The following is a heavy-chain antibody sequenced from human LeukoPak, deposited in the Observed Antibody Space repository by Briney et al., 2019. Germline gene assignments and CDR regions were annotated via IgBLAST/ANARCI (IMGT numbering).Heavy chain of an antibody. V-gene: IGHV4-30-4*01. J-gene: IGHJ4*02. CDR1: GGSISSGDYY. CDR2: IYYSGST. CDR3: ARDNGDYFDLYFDY. Sequence: NPSETLSLTCTVSGGSISSGDYYWSWIRQPPGKGLEWIGYIYYSGSTYYNPSLKSRVTISVDTSKNQFSLKLSSVTAADTAVYYCARDNGDYFDLYFDYWGQGTLVTVSS. D-gene: IGHD4-17*01.